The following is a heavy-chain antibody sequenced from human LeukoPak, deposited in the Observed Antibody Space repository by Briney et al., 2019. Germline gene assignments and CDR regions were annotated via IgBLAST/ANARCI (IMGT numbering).Heavy chain of an antibody. CDR3: ARSSPYYYFDY. D-gene: IGHD6-19*01. J-gene: IGHJ4*02. Sequence: SETLSLTCTVSGGSISSYSWSWIRQPPGKGLEWIGYIYHSGSTYYNPSLKSRVTISVDRSKNQFSLKLGSVTAADTAVYYCARSSPYYYFDYWGQGTLVTVSS. CDR1: GGSISSYS. V-gene: IGHV4-30-2*01. CDR2: IYHSGST.